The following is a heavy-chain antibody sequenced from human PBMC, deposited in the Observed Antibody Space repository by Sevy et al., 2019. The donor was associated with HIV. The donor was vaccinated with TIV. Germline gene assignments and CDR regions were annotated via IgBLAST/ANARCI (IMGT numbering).Heavy chain of an antibody. CDR3: ARELGYYDSSGYFNAFDI. J-gene: IGHJ3*02. CDR1: GGSISSYY. CDR2: IYYSGST. Sequence: SETLSLTCTVSGGSISSYYWSWIRQPPGKGLEWIGYIYYSGSTNYNPSLKSRVTISVDTSKNQFSLKLSSVTAADTAVYYCARELGYYDSSGYFNAFDILGQGTMVTVSS. D-gene: IGHD3-22*01. V-gene: IGHV4-59*01.